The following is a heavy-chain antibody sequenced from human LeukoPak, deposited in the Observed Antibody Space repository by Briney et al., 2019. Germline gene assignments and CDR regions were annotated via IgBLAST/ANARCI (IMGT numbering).Heavy chain of an antibody. V-gene: IGHV3-30*04. Sequence: PGGSLRLSCAASGFTFSSYAMHWVRQAPGKGLEWVAVISYDGSNKYYADSVKGRFTISRDNSKNTLYLQMNSLRAEDTAVYYCARSKGAYSYGLSPFDYWGRGTLVTVPS. CDR1: GFTFSSYA. D-gene: IGHD5-18*01. J-gene: IGHJ4*02. CDR3: ARSKGAYSYGLSPFDY. CDR2: ISYDGSNK.